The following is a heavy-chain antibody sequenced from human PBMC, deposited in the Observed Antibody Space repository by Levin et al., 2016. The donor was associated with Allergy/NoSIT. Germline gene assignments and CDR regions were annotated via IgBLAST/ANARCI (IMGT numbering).Heavy chain of an antibody. J-gene: IGHJ6*03. CDR3: ARVHTAAGPYYYYYYMDV. CDR2: IIPIFGTA. D-gene: IGHD6-13*01. Sequence: WVRQAPGQGLEWMGGIIPIFGTANYAQKFQGRVTITADESTSTAYMELSSLRSEDTAVYYCARVHTAAGPYYYYYYMDVWGKGTTVTVSS. V-gene: IGHV1-69*01.